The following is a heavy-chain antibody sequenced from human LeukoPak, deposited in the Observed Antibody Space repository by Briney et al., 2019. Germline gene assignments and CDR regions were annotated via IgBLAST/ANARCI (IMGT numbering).Heavy chain of an antibody. CDR2: IYYSGST. D-gene: IGHD6-13*01. CDR3: ARGYSSSWYWFDP. J-gene: IGHJ5*02. CDR1: GGSISSSSYY. V-gene: IGHV4-39*07. Sequence: SETLSLTCTVSGGSISSSSYYWGWIRQPPGKGLEWIGSIYYSGSTYYNPSLKSRVTISVDTSKNQFSLKLSSVTAADMAVYYCARGYSSSWYWFDPWGQGTLVTVSS.